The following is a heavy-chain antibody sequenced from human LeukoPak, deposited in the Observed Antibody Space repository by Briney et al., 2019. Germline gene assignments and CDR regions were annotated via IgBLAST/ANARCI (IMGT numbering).Heavy chain of an antibody. CDR2: IYYSGST. CDR1: GGSISSSSYY. D-gene: IGHD3-22*01. J-gene: IGHJ5*02. V-gene: IGHV4-39*01. Sequence: SETLSLTCTVSGGSISSSSYYWGWIRQPPGKGLEWIGSIYYSGSTYYNPSLKSRVTISVDTSKNQFSLKLSSVTAADTAVYYCARRYYDSSGYYLRPFDPWGQGTLVTVSS. CDR3: ARRYYDSSGYYLRPFDP.